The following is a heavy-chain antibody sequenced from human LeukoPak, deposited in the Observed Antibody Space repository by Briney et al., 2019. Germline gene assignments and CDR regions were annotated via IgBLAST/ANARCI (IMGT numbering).Heavy chain of an antibody. CDR3: ARDTAGGESTGHHYYYYGMDV. Sequence: SETLSLTCTVSGYSISSGYYWGWIRQPPGKGLEWIGSIYHSGSTYYNPSLKSRVTISVDTSKNQFSLKLSSVTAADTAVYYCARDTAGGESTGHHYYYYGMDVWGQGTTVTVSS. V-gene: IGHV4-38-2*02. CDR2: IYHSGST. J-gene: IGHJ6*02. CDR1: GYSISSGYY. D-gene: IGHD3-10*01.